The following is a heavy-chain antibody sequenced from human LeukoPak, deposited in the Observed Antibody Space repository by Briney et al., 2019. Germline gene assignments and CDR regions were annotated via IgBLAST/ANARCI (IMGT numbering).Heavy chain of an antibody. Sequence: GGSLRLSCAASGFTVSSSCMSWVRQAPGKGLEWVSVIYSGGSTYYADSVKGRFTISRDNSKNTLYLQMNSLRAEDTAVYYCATEGQYYDSSVYPTWTFDSWGQGTRVPVST. CDR3: ATEGQYYDSSVYPTWTFDS. V-gene: IGHV3-66*02. CDR2: IYSGGST. CDR1: GFTVSSSC. D-gene: IGHD3-22*01. J-gene: IGHJ4*02.